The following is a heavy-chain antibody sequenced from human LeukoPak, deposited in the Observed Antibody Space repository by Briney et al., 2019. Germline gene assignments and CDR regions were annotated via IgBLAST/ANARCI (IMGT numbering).Heavy chain of an antibody. D-gene: IGHD2-21*02. CDR1: GFTFSGSA. CDR3: TSSLAYCGGDCPLDAFDI. J-gene: IGHJ3*02. CDR2: IRSKANSYAT. V-gene: IGHV3-73*01. Sequence: GGSLRLSCAASGFTFSGSAMHWVRQASGKGLEWVGRIRSKANSYATAYAASVKGSFTISRDDSKNTAYLQMNSLKTEDTAVYYCTSSLAYCGGDCPLDAFDIWGQGTMVTVSS.